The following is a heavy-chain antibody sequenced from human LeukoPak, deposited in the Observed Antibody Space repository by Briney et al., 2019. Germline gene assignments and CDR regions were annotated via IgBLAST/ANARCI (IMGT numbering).Heavy chain of an antibody. V-gene: IGHV4-61*02. D-gene: IGHD3-10*01. J-gene: IGHJ6*03. CDR2: IYTSGST. CDR1: GGSISSGSYY. CDR3: GATGDYYYFMDV. Sequence: SQTLSLTCTVSGGSISSGSYYWSWIRQPAGKGLEWIGRIYTSGSTNYNPSLKSRVTISVDTSKNQFSLKLSSVTAADTAVYYCGATGDYYYFMDVWGKGTTVTVSS.